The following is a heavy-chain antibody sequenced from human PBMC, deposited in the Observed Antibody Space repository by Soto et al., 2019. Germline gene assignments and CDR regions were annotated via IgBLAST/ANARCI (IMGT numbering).Heavy chain of an antibody. J-gene: IGHJ4*02. CDR3: ARGGHVVVVTAAFDY. CDR2: INPSGGHT. CDR1: GKTFSNYY. V-gene: IGHV1-46*03. D-gene: IGHD2-21*02. Sequence: GASVKVSCQASGKTFSNYYIHWVRQAPGQGLEWMGPINPSGGHTTYAQKFLGRVTMTRDTSTSTLYMELTSLRSEDTAVYYCARGGHVVVVTAAFDYWGQGTLVTVSS.